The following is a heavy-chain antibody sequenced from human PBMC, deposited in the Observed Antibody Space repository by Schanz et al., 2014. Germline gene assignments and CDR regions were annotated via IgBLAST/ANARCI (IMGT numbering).Heavy chain of an antibody. V-gene: IGHV1-69*04. D-gene: IGHD4-17*01. CDR3: VRIIDGDYLY. J-gene: IGHJ4*02. CDR1: GATFNSYA. Sequence: QVRLVQSGAEVKKPGSSVKVSCKSSGATFNSYAFGWVRQAPGQGFEWVGSIIPPLRQTRYAQKFEERVIITADTSTTTVYMDLASLTSDDTAVYFCVRIIDGDYLYWGQGTLVTVSS. CDR2: IIPPLRQT.